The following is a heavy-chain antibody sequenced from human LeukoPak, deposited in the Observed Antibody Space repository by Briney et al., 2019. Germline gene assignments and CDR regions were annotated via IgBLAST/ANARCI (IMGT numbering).Heavy chain of an antibody. J-gene: IGHJ6*03. Sequence: SETLSLTCTVSGGSISTYYWTWIRQPPGKGLEWIGYIYTSGTTNYNPSLKSRVTISVDTSKNQFSLKLSSVTAADTAVYYCARHQSYYYIDVWGKGTTVTVSS. CDR3: ARHQSYYYIDV. V-gene: IGHV4-4*09. CDR2: IYTSGTT. CDR1: GGSISTYY.